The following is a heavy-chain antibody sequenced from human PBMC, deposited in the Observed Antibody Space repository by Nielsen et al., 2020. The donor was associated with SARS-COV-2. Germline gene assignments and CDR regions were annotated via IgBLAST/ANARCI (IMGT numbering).Heavy chain of an antibody. CDR3: AKVWVANLFYYGMDV. CDR1: GFTFDDYA. Sequence: GESLKISCAASGFTFDDYAMHWVRQAPGKGLEWVSVISGDGDTTYYADSVKGRFTISRDDSKKSLYLQMNGLRIEDTALYYCAKVWVANLFYYGMDVWGQGTMVTVSS. V-gene: IGHV3-43*02. CDR2: ISGDGDTT. J-gene: IGHJ6*02. D-gene: IGHD1-14*01.